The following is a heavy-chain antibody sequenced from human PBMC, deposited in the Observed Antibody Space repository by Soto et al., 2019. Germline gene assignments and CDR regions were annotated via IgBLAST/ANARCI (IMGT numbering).Heavy chain of an antibody. D-gene: IGHD1-7*01. CDR3: ARIDGITGTEWFDP. CDR1: GGSISSGGYY. J-gene: IGHJ5*02. Sequence: SETLSLTCTVSGGSISSGGYYWSWIRQHPGEGLEWLGYIYYSGSTYYNPSLKSRVTISVDTSKNQFSLKLSSVTAADTAVYYCARIDGITGTEWFDPWGQGTLVTVSS. CDR2: IYYSGST. V-gene: IGHV4-31*03.